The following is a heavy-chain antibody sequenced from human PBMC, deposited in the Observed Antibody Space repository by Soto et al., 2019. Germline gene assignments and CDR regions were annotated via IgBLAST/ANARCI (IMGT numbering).Heavy chain of an antibody. D-gene: IGHD6-19*01. CDR1: GFTFSSYD. V-gene: IGHV3-13*01. CDR3: ARGWGGGEQWLVPHAFDI. Sequence: GGSLRLSCAASGFTFSSYDMHWVRQATGKGLEWVSAIGTAGDTYYPGSVKGRFTISRENAKNSLYLQMNSLRAGDTAVYYCARGWGGGEQWLVPHAFDIWGQGTMVTVSS. J-gene: IGHJ3*02. CDR2: IGTAGDT.